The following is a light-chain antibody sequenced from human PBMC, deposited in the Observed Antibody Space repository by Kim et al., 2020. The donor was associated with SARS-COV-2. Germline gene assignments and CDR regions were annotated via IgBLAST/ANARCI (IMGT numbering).Light chain of an antibody. CDR2: YDS. Sequence: APGKTARITCGGNNMGSKSVHCYQQKPGQAPGLVIYYDSDRPSGIPERFSGSNSGNTATLTISRVEAGDEADYYCQVWDSSSDHVVFGGGTQLTVL. CDR1: NMGSKS. J-gene: IGLJ2*01. CDR3: QVWDSSSDHVV. V-gene: IGLV3-21*04.